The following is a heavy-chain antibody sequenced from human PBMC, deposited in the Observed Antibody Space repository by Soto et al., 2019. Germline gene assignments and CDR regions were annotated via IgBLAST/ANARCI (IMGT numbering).Heavy chain of an antibody. CDR3: VKDHLHRGSYKIWYFDI. Sequence: QMQLVESGGGVVQPGRSLRLSCAASGFTFSSYGMHWLRQAPGEGLEWLAVIGFEGNYKYHADSVKGRFTISRDNSKNTLFLLRNRLRDEDTAVYYCVKDHLHRGSYKIWYFDIWGRGTLVTVSS. CDR1: GFTFSSYG. J-gene: IGHJ2*01. D-gene: IGHD1-26*01. V-gene: IGHV3-30*18. CDR2: IGFEGNYK.